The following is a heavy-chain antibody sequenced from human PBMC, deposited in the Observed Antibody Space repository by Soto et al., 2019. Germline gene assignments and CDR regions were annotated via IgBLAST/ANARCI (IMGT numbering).Heavy chain of an antibody. V-gene: IGHV3-21*01. J-gene: IGHJ5*02. CDR1: GFTFRSFT. D-gene: IGHD6-13*01. CDR3: TRDASRDSSARGWFDP. CDR2: ISSNSAYI. Sequence: GGSLRLSCAASGFTFRSFTMNWVRQAPGKGLEWVSTISSNSAYIYYTDALRGRFTISRDNAKNSPHLQMNSLRAEDTAVYYCTRDASRDSSARGWFDPWGPGTLVTVSS.